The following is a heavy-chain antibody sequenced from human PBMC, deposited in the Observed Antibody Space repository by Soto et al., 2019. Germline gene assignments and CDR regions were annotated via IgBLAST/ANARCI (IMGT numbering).Heavy chain of an antibody. CDR1: GFTFTRYS. Sequence: KPGGSLRLSCAASGFTFTRYSVNWVRQTPGKGLEWVSSISSTTHYIYYADSMRGRFTISRDNAKNAVYLEMNSLRAEDTAVYYCARESEDLTSNFDYWGQGTLVTVSS. V-gene: IGHV3-21*06. CDR3: ARESEDLTSNFDY. CDR2: ISSTTHYI. J-gene: IGHJ4*02.